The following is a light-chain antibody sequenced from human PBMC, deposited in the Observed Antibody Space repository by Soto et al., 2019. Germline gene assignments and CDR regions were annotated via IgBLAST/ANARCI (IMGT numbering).Light chain of an antibody. CDR3: KQYNSYPLT. CDR2: DAY. Sequence: DIQMTQTPSTLSASIGDRVTITCRASQSIGSWLAWYQQKPGKAPKVLISDAYSLESGVQSRFSGSGSGTEFTLTIRSLQPGDFATYYCKQYNSYPLTFGGGTKVDIK. V-gene: IGKV1-5*01. J-gene: IGKJ4*01. CDR1: QSIGSW.